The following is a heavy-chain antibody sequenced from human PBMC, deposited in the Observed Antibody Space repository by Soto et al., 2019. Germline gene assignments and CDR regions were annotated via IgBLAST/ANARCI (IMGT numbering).Heavy chain of an antibody. D-gene: IGHD2-21*01. CDR1: GFIFSTYS. CDR3: ARDRAYCGGDCYSDY. CDR2: ISSSSTYI. J-gene: IGHJ4*02. V-gene: IGHV3-21*01. Sequence: EVQLVESGGGLVKPGGSLRLSCAASGFIFSTYSMNWVRQAPGKGLEWVSSISSSSTYIYYADSVKGRFTISRDNAKNSLYLQMDSLSAEDTAVYYCARDRAYCGGDCYSDYWGQGTLLTVSS.